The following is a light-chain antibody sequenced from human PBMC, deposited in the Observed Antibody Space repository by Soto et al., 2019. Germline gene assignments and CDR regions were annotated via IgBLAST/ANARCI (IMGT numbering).Light chain of an antibody. V-gene: IGKV3-11*02. CDR2: DAS. J-gene: IGKJ2*01. Sequence: EIVLTQSPATLSLSPGERATLSCRASQSVITYLAWYQQKPGQAPRLLIYDASNRATGIPARFSGSGSGRDFTLTSSSLEPEDFAVYYCQQRSTWPGTFGQGTKLEIK. CDR3: QQRSTWPGT. CDR1: QSVITY.